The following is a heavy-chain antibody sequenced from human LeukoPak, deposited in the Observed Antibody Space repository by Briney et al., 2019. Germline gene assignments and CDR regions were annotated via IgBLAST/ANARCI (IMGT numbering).Heavy chain of an antibody. D-gene: IGHD3-22*01. Sequence: SETLSLTCTVSGGSLCGHYWSWIRQPPGKRLEWIGYVSYTGRTKYNPSLQSRVTISIDTSKSQFSLKLTSETSADTAVYSCARLLDNDISGDPDAFDVWGQGTTVIVSS. J-gene: IGHJ3*01. CDR1: GGSLCGHY. V-gene: IGHV4-59*11. CDR3: ARLLDNDISGDPDAFDV. CDR2: VSYTGRT.